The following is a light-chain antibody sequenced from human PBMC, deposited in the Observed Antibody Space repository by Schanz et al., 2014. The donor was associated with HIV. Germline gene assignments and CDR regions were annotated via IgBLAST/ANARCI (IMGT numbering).Light chain of an antibody. J-gene: IGKJ1*01. CDR2: GAS. CDR1: QSVTSNY. Sequence: DIVLTQSPGTLSLSPGERATLSCRASQSVTSNYLAWYQQKHGQAPRLLIYGASNRASGIPDRFSGSGSGTDFTLTISRLEPADIAVYYCQQYGGSPTFGQGTKVEIK. V-gene: IGKV3-20*01. CDR3: QQYGGSPT.